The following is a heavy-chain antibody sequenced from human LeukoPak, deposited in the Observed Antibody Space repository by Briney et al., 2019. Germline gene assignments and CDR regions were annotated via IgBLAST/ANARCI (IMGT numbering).Heavy chain of an antibody. J-gene: IGHJ4*02. CDR3: AREGGGILTGYYPG. Sequence: ASVKVSCKASGYTFTSYGISWVRQAPGQGLEWMGWISAYNGNTNYAQKLQGRVTMTTDTSTSTAYMELSSLRPEDTAVYYCAREGGGILTGYYPGWGQGTLVTVSS. V-gene: IGHV1-18*01. CDR2: ISAYNGNT. D-gene: IGHD3-9*01. CDR1: GYTFTSYG.